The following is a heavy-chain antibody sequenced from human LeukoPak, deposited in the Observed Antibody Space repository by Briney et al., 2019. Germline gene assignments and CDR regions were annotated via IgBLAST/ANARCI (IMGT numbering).Heavy chain of an antibody. CDR2: IYYSGST. CDR1: GGSISSSSYY. D-gene: IGHD6-13*01. J-gene: IGHJ4*02. Sequence: SETLSLTCTVSGGSISSSSYYWGWIRQPPGKGLEWIGSIYYSGSTNYNPSLKSRVTISVDTSKNQFSLKLSSVTAADTAVYYCARDSYSSFDYWGQGTLVTVSS. V-gene: IGHV4-39*07. CDR3: ARDSYSSFDY.